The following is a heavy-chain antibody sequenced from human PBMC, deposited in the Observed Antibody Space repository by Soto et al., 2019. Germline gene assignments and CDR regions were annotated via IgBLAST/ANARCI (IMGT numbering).Heavy chain of an antibody. D-gene: IGHD7-27*01. Sequence: TLSLTCTVSGGSISSGGYYWSWIRQHPGKGLEWIGYIYYSGSTYYNPSLKSRVTISVDTPKNQFSLKLSSVTTADTAVYYCARDLGVFDAFDIWGQGTMVTVSS. J-gene: IGHJ3*02. CDR2: IYYSGST. V-gene: IGHV4-31*03. CDR1: GGSISSGGYY. CDR3: ARDLGVFDAFDI.